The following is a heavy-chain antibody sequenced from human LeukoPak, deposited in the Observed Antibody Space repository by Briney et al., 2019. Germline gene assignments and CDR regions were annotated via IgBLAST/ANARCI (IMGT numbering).Heavy chain of an antibody. J-gene: IGHJ4*02. D-gene: IGHD2-15*01. V-gene: IGHV3-53*01. CDR3: ARTDCSGSSCYKIYYFDY. CDR1: GFTFSSYW. Sequence: GGSLRLSCEASGFTFSSYWMSWVRQAPGKGLEWVSVIYSGGTTYYADSVKGRFTISRDNSKNTLYLQMNSLRAEDTAVYYCARTDCSGSSCYKIYYFDYWGQGTLVTVSS. CDR2: IYSGGTT.